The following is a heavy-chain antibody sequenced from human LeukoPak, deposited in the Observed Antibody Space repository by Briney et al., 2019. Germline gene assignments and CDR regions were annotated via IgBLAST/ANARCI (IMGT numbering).Heavy chain of an antibody. CDR2: INHSGST. CDR3: ASHFQAPGDY. D-gene: IGHD3-3*02. J-gene: IGHJ4*02. V-gene: IGHV4-34*01. CDR1: GGSFSGYY. Sequence: SETLSLTCAVYGGSFSGYYWSWIRQPPGKGLEWIGEINHSGSTNYNPSLKSRVTIPVDTSKNQFSLKLSSVTAADTAVYYCASHFQAPGDYWGQGTLVTVSS.